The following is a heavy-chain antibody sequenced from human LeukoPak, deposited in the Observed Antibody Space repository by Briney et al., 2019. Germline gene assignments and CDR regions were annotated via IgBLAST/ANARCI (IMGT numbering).Heavy chain of an antibody. D-gene: IGHD6-19*01. J-gene: IGHJ1*01. CDR2: IYYSGST. CDR3: VWSSGWYHGYFQH. Sequence: RSSETLSLTCTVSGGSISSSSYYWGWIRQPPGKGLEWIGSIYYSGSTNYNPSLKSRVTVSIDKSKNQFSLKVNSVTAADTAVYYCVWSSGWYHGYFQHWGQGTLVTVSS. V-gene: IGHV4-39*07. CDR1: GGSISSSSYY.